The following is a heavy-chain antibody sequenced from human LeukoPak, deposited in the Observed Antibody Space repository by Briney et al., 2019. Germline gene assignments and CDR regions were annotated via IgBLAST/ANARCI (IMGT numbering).Heavy chain of an antibody. J-gene: IGHJ2*01. CDR1: GGSISSGDYW. CDR3: SRAIVTPSGYIWYFDL. V-gene: IGHV4-31*03. Sequence: SETLSLTCTVSGGSISSGDYWWSWIRQYSGKGMEWIVYIHDTGSTYYNPSLKSRVTMSVDPSHKYFSLKVNSVTAADTGVYYCSRAIVTPSGYIWYFDLWGRGTLVTDSS. CDR2: IHDTGST. D-gene: IGHD3-3*01.